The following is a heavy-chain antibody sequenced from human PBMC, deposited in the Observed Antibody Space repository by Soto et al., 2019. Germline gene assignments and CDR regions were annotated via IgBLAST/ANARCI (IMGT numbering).Heavy chain of an antibody. Sequence: GGSLRLSCAASGVTFRHYATGCVRQAQGNGLEWVSAISGSGGGTFHADSVKGRFTISRDNSHNTLFLQMDRLTDDDTAVYFCAKGSASFSPYYFDFWGPGTVVTVSS. CDR2: ISGSGGGT. J-gene: IGHJ4*02. CDR1: GVTFRHYA. CDR3: AKGSASFSPYYFDF. V-gene: IGHV3-23*01. D-gene: IGHD3-16*01.